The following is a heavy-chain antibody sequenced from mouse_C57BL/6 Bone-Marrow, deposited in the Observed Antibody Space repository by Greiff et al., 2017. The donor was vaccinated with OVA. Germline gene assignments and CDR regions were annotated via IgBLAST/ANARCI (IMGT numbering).Heavy chain of an antibody. J-gene: IGHJ1*03. D-gene: IGHD1-1*01. CDR2: ISNLAYSI. CDR1: GFTFSDYG. Sequence: EVMLVESGGGLVQPGGSLKLSCAASGFTFSDYGMAWVRQAPRKGPEWVAFISNLAYSIYYADTVTGRFTISRENAKNTLYLEMSSLRSEDTAMYYCARGPYYYGSSPYWYFDVWGTGTTVTVSS. CDR3: ARGPYYYGSSPYWYFDV. V-gene: IGHV5-15*04.